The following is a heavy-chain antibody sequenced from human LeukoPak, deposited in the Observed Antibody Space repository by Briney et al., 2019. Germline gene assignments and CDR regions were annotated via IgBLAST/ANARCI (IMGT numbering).Heavy chain of an antibody. CDR1: GGSISSYY. CDR2: IYYNGST. D-gene: IGHD3-16*02. Sequence: SETLSLTCTVSGGSISSYYWSWIRQPPGKGLEWIGYIYYNGSTNYNPSLKSRVTISVDTSKNQFSLKLSSVTAADTAVYYCARGFETSYRYTFYYWGQGTLVTVSS. J-gene: IGHJ4*02. V-gene: IGHV4-59*01. CDR3: ARGFETSYRYTFYY.